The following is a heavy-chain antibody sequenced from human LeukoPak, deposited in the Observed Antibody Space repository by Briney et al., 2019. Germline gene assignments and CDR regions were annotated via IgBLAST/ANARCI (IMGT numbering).Heavy chain of an antibody. CDR3: ARDPAYGALDY. CDR1: GFTFSDSW. Sequence: TGGSLILSCAASGFTFSDSWMTWVRQAPGRGLEWVAEINQDGNTKSYMDSVEGRFTISRDNARNSMYLQMSSLRAEDTAVYYCARDPAYGALDYWGQGTLVTVSS. D-gene: IGHD4-17*01. V-gene: IGHV3-7*01. CDR2: INQDGNTK. J-gene: IGHJ4*02.